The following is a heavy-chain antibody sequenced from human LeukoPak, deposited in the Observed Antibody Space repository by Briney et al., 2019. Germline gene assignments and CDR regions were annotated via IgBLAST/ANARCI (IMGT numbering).Heavy chain of an antibody. CDR3: ARSLYYDSSGYYDNDAFDI. D-gene: IGHD3-22*01. CDR1: GGTFSSYA. J-gene: IGHJ3*02. V-gene: IGHV1-69*04. Sequence: ASVKVSCKASGGTFSSYAISWVRQAPGQGLEWMGRIIPILGIANYAQKFQGRVTITADKSTSTAYMELSSLRSEDTAVYYCARSLYYDSSGYYDNDAFDIWGQGTMVTVSS. CDR2: IIPILGIA.